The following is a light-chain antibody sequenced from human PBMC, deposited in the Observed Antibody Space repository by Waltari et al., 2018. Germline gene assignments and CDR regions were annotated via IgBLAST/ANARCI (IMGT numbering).Light chain of an antibody. CDR1: QSVSTN. J-gene: IGKJ2*01. CDR3: QQYNNWPPYI. V-gene: IGKV3D-15*01. CDR2: GAS. Sequence: ETVMTQSPTTLSLSPGDRATLSYRASQSVSTNLAWYQQKPGQAPRLLIYGASIRATGVPARFGGRGAGTEFTLTISSLQSEDFAVYYCQQYNNWPPYIFGQGSQLEI.